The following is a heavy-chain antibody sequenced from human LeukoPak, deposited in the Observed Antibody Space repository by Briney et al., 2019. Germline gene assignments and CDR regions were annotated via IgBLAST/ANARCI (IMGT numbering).Heavy chain of an antibody. J-gene: IGHJ6*02. V-gene: IGHV3-48*03. D-gene: IGHD3-9*01. CDR3: ARVNFDSYYYYYGMDV. Sequence: PGGSLRLSCAAFGFTFSSYEMNWVRQAPGKGLEWVSYISSSGSTIYYADSVKGRFTISGDNAKNSLYLQMNSLRAEDTAVYYCARVNFDSYYYYYGMDVWGQGTTVTVSS. CDR1: GFTFSSYE. CDR2: ISSSGSTI.